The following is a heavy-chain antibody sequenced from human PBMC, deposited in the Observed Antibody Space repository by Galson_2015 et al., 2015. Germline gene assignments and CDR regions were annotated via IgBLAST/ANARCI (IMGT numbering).Heavy chain of an antibody. Sequence: SLRLSCAASGFTFSSYWMHWVRQAPGKGLVWVSRINNDGSSTRYADSVKGRFTISRDNAKNTLYLQMNSLRAEDTAVYYCARVPSGGYETHWGQGTLVTVSS. CDR3: ARVPSGGYETH. V-gene: IGHV3-74*01. D-gene: IGHD5-12*01. CDR2: INNDGSST. J-gene: IGHJ4*02. CDR1: GFTFSSYW.